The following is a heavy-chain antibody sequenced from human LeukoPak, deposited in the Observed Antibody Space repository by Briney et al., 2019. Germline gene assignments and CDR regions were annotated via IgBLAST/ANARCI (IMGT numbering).Heavy chain of an antibody. J-gene: IGHJ4*02. CDR2: ISSSSSYI. V-gene: IGHV3-21*01. D-gene: IGHD6-19*01. Sequence: KAGGSLRLSCAASGFTFSSYAMSWVRQAPGKGLEWVSSISSSSSYIYYADSVKGRFTISRDNAQNSLYLQMNSLRAEDTAVYYCVRDSIGITVAAHDYWGQGTLVTVSS. CDR3: VRDSIGITVAAHDY. CDR1: GFTFSSYA.